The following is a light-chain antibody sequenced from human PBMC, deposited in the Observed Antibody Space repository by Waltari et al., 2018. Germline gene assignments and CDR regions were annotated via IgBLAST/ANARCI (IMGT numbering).Light chain of an antibody. Sequence: SYELTQPTSVSVAPGQTASITCSGDKLGAKYACWYQQKPGQSPVLVIHQTTKRPSGIPERLSGSNSGNTATLTISGTQTIDEAYYYCQAWDSTYARVFGGGTKLTVL. CDR1: KLGAKY. CDR3: QAWDSTYARV. J-gene: IGLJ2*01. CDR2: QTT. V-gene: IGLV3-1*01.